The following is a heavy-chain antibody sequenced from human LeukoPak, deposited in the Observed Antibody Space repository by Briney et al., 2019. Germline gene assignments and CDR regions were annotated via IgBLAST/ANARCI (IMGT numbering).Heavy chain of an antibody. CDR3: AKGRAAMVNGNFDY. J-gene: IGHJ4*02. CDR2: ISGSGGST. V-gene: IGHV3-23*01. Sequence: GGSLRLSCAASGFTFSTYAMSWVRQAPGKGLEWVSTISGSGGSTYYADSVKGRFTISRDNSKNTLYLQMNSLRAEDTAVYYCAKGRAAMVNGNFDYWGKGTLVTVSS. CDR1: GFTFSTYA. D-gene: IGHD5-18*01.